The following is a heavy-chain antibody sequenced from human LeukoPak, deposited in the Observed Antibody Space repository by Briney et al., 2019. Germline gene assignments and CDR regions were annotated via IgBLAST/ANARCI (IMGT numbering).Heavy chain of an antibody. CDR1: GGSISSDY. Sequence: SETLSLTCTVSGGSISSDYWSWIRQPPGKGLEWIGYIYYSGITNYNPSLKSRVTISVDTSKNQFSLKLSSVTAADTAVYYCARLHYDSSGYYYLDYWGQGTLVTVSS. CDR3: ARLHYDSSGYYYLDY. CDR2: IYYSGIT. V-gene: IGHV4-59*08. J-gene: IGHJ4*02. D-gene: IGHD3-22*01.